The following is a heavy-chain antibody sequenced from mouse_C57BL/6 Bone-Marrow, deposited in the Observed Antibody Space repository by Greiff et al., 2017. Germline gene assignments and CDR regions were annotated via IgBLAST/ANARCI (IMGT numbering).Heavy chain of an antibody. V-gene: IGHV1-22*01. CDR3: ARGNFWDSHYAMDY. CDR2: INPNNGGT. D-gene: IGHD3-3*01. CDR1: GYTFTDYN. J-gene: IGHJ4*01. Sequence: VQLQQSGPELVKPGASVKMSCKASGYTFTDYNMHWVKQSHGKSLEWIGYINPNNGGTSYNQKFKGKATLTVNKSSGTAYMGLRSLTSEDSAVYYCARGNFWDSHYAMDYWGQGTSVTVSS.